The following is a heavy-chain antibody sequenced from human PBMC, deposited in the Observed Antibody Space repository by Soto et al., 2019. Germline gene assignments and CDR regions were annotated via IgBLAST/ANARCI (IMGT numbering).Heavy chain of an antibody. V-gene: IGHV3-74*01. CDR1: GFTFSSSW. J-gene: IGHJ5*02. Sequence: EVQLVESGGGLVQPGGSLRLSCAASGFTFSSSWMHWVRQSPGGGLGWGSRIKPDGTYTTYADSVKGRFTISRDNAKNTLSLQMNSLTAEDTAVYYCAGGGSGYYNLWGQGTLVTVSS. CDR3: AGGGSGYYNL. D-gene: IGHD3-22*01. CDR2: IKPDGTYT.